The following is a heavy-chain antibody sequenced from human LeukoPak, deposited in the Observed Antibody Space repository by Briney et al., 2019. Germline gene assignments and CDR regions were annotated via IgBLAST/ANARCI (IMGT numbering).Heavy chain of an antibody. V-gene: IGHV4-34*01. D-gene: IGHD5-18*01. Sequence: PSGTLSLTCAVYGGSFSGYYWNGIRQPPGKGLEGMGEINHSGSTNYNPSLKSRVTISVDTSKNQFSPKLSSVTAADTAVYYCARGRPRGYSYGFAPALDYWGQGTLVTVSS. CDR1: GGSFSGYY. CDR2: INHSGST. CDR3: ARGRPRGYSYGFAPALDY. J-gene: IGHJ4*02.